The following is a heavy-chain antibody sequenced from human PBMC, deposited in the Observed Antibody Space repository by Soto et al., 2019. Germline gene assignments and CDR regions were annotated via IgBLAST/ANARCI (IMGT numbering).Heavy chain of an antibody. CDR2: IKSKTNGGTT. J-gene: IGHJ6*02. Sequence: GGSLRLSCAASEFTFSNAWMSWVRQAPGKGLEWVGRIKSKTNGGTTDYAAPVKGRFTISRDDSKSTLYLQMSSLKTEDTAVYYCATSNALRWFETSNYYYAMDVWGQGTTVTVSS. D-gene: IGHD3-10*01. V-gene: IGHV3-15*01. CDR1: EFTFSNAW. CDR3: ATSNALRWFETSNYYYAMDV.